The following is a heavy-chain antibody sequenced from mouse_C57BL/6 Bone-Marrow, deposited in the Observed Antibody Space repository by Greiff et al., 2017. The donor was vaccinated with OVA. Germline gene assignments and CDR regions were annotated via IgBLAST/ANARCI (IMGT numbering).Heavy chain of an antibody. D-gene: IGHD1-1*01. V-gene: IGHV1-81*01. Sequence: QVQLQQSGAELARPGASVKLSCKASGYTFTSYGISWVKQRTGQGLEWIGEIYPRSGNTYYNEKFKGKATLTADKSSSTAYMELRSLTSEDSAVYYCARPIYYYGSSYGWYFDVWGTGTTVTVSS. J-gene: IGHJ1*03. CDR3: ARPIYYYGSSYGWYFDV. CDR2: IYPRSGNT. CDR1: GYTFTSYG.